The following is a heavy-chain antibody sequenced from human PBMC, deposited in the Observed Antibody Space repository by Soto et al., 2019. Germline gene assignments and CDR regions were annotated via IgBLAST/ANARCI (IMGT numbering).Heavy chain of an antibody. CDR1: GFTFASDS. V-gene: IGHV3-21*06. J-gene: IGHJ4*02. CDR2: ISSHGRDI. CDR3: ARGAALAGKLDL. D-gene: IGHD6-19*01. Sequence: LRLSCEASGFTFASDSMTWVRQAPGKGLEWVSSISSHGRDIFYADSVKGRFTISRDNAKDSLHLQMNSLTGEDSAVYYCARGAALAGKLDLWGQGTLVTVSS.